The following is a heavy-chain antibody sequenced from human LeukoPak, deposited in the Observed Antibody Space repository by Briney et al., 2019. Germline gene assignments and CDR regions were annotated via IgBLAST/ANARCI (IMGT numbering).Heavy chain of an antibody. CDR3: ARGRSGLYDSSGYYVSKAFDI. D-gene: IGHD3-22*01. V-gene: IGHV3-48*03. Sequence: GGSLRLSCAASGFTFSSYEMNWVRQAPGKGLEWVSYISSSGSTIYYADSVKGRFTISRDNAKNSLYLQMNSLRAEDTAVYYCARGRSGLYDSSGYYVSKAFDIWGQGTVVTVSS. CDR2: ISSSGSTI. J-gene: IGHJ3*02. CDR1: GFTFSSYE.